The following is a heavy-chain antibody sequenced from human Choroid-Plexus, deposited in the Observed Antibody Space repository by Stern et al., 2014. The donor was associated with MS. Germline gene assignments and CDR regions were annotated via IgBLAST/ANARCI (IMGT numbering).Heavy chain of an antibody. V-gene: IGHV3-30*18. J-gene: IGHJ5*02. D-gene: IGHD2/OR15-2a*01. CDR2: VSHDGSYK. CDR1: GFTFGSCA. CDR3: AKDRQYLTYFFDH. Sequence: VQLVESGGGVVQPGRPLRLSCVASGFTFGSCAMHWVRQAPGKGLEWVGGVSHDGSYKYYADSVKGRFTISRDNCQNTLYMQMSSLRPEDTAVYYCAKDRQYLTYFFDHWGQGSLVTVSS.